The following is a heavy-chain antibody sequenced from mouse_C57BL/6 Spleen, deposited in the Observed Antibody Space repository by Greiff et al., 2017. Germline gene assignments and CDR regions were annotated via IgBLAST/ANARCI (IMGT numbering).Heavy chain of an antibody. Sequence: EVMLVESGGGLVKPGGSLKLSCAASGFTFSSYAMSWVRQTPEKSLEWVATISDGGGYTYYPGNVKGRFTLSGDHAKSNPYLQMSHLKSENTAMYYCAGDLDSSGDWFAYWGQGTLVTVSA. CDR2: ISDGGGYT. CDR1: GFTFSSYA. J-gene: IGHJ3*01. CDR3: AGDLDSSGDWFAY. D-gene: IGHD3-2*02. V-gene: IGHV5-4*01.